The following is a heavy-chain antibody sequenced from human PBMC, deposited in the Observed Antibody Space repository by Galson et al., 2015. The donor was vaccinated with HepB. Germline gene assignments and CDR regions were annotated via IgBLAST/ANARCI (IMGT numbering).Heavy chain of an antibody. Sequence: CAISGDSVSSNSAAWNWIRQSPSRGLEWLGRTCYRSKWYNDYAESVKSRMTIKPDTSRNEFSLQLNSVTPEDAAVYYCARDPSGSYWGRWFDLWGQGIPVTVSS. J-gene: IGHJ5*02. D-gene: IGHD1-26*01. CDR2: TCYRSKWYN. CDR1: GDSVSSNSAA. CDR3: ARDPSGSYWGRWFDL. V-gene: IGHV6-1*01.